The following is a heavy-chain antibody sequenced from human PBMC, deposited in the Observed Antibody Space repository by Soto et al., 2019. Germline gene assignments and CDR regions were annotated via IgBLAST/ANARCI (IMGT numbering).Heavy chain of an antibody. V-gene: IGHV1-69*02. J-gene: IGHJ6*03. CDR2: IIPILGIA. CDR3: ARGATRDYYYYMDV. Sequence: QVQLVQSGAEVKKPGSSVKVSCKASGGTFSSYTISWVRQAPGQGLEWMGRIIPILGIANYAQKFQGRVTITADKSTSTAYMGLSSLRSEDTAVYYCARGATRDYYYYMDVWGKGTTVTVSS. CDR1: GGTFSSYT.